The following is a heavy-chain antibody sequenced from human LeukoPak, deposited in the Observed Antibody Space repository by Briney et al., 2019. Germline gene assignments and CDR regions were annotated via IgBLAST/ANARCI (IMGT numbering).Heavy chain of an antibody. CDR2: INHSGST. Sequence: SETLSLTCAVYGGSLSGYYWIWVRQPPGKGLEWIGEINHSGSTNYNASLKSRVPISGETSKNQFSLKRVSVTAAETAGYYCANSHKGSGTTFGVVRFPDYWGKGTLVTVSS. J-gene: IGHJ4*02. V-gene: IGHV4-34*01. CDR3: ANSHKGSGTTFGVVRFPDY. CDR1: GGSLSGYY. D-gene: IGHD3-16*01.